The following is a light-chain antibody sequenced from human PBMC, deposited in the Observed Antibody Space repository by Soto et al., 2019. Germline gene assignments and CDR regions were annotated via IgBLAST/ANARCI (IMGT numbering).Light chain of an antibody. V-gene: IGKV3-11*01. J-gene: IGKJ1*01. CDR3: QRRSNRPPTWT. CDR2: DAS. CDR1: QSVSSY. Sequence: EIVLTQSPATLSLSPGERATLSCRASQSVSSYLAWYQQKPGQAPRLLIYDASNRATGIPARFSGSGSGTDFTLTISSLEPEDFAVDYRQRRSNRPPTWTGGKGTKVEIK.